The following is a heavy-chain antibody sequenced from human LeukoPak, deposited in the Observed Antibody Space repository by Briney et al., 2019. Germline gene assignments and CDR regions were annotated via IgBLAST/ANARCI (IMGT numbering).Heavy chain of an antibody. CDR3: ARRVQPSLRYCSGSSCYKESWFDP. J-gene: IGHJ5*02. D-gene: IGHD2-15*01. CDR2: INPYNDNT. Sequence: ASVKVSCNASGYTFIGYDGSWVRQAAGQGLEWIGWINPYNDNTHYAQNPQGRVTMTTDTSTNTAFMELRSMISNDTAVYYCARRVQPSLRYCSGSSCYKESWFDPWGQGTLVTVSS. V-gene: IGHV1-18*01. CDR1: GYTFIGYD.